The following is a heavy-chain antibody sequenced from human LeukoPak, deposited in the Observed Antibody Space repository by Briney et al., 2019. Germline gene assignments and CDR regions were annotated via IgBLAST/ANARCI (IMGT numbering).Heavy chain of an antibody. CDR2: ISTSGNT. CDR3: ARRVWEQTYVAYENWFDP. D-gene: IGHD1/OR15-1a*01. J-gene: IGHJ5*02. V-gene: IGHV4-4*07. CDR1: GGSISSYY. Sequence: SETLSLTCTVSGGSISSYYWNWIRQPAGKALEWIGRISTSGNTNYNPSLKSRVTMSVDTSENQFSLKLSSVTAADTAVYYCARRVWEQTYVAYENWFDPWGQGTLVSVSS.